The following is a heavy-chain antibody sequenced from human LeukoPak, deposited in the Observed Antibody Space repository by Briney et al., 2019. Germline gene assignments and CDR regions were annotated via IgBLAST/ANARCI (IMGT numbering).Heavy chain of an antibody. CDR1: GFTFSSYG. CDR2: ISYDGSNK. D-gene: IGHD4-17*01. CDR3: AKEGGYGDYDYGTDV. Sequence: GGSLRLSCAASGFTFSSYGMHWVRQAPGKGLEWVAVISYDGSNKHYADSVKGRFTISRDNSKNTLYLQMNSLRAEDTAVYYCAKEGGYGDYDYGTDVWGQGTTVTVSS. J-gene: IGHJ6*02. V-gene: IGHV3-30*18.